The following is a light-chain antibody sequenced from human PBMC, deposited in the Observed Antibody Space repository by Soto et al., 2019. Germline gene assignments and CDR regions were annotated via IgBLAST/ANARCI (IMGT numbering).Light chain of an antibody. CDR3: SSYSSSSTLVI. CDR1: SSEVGGYNY. V-gene: IGLV2-14*01. CDR2: EVS. Sequence: QSALTQPASVSGSPGQSITISCTGTSSEVGGYNYVSWYQHHPGKAPKLMIYEVSNRPSGVSNRFSGSKSGNTASLTISGLQAEDEADYYCSSYSSSSTLVIFGAGTKLTVL. J-gene: IGLJ2*01.